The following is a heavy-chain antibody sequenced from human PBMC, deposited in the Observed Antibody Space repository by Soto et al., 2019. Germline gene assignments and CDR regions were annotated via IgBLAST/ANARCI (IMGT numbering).Heavy chain of an antibody. V-gene: IGHV4-59*03. CDR3: ATDTTGYYSDAFDV. D-gene: IGHD3-22*01. CDR2: IYNSGTI. Sequence: SETLSLTCTVSGAAMSSYYWSWIRQSPGKGLEWIGYIYNSGTIDYNPSLKSRVTISVERSKFQFSLRLTSVTAADTAVYFCATDTTGYYSDAFDVWGQGARVTVSS. CDR1: GAAMSSYY. J-gene: IGHJ3*01.